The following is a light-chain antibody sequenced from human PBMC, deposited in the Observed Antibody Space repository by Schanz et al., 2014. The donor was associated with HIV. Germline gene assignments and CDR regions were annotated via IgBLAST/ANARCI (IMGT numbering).Light chain of an antibody. V-gene: IGLV6-57*02. Sequence: NFMLTQPHSVSESPGKTVTISCTGSSGSIASNYVQWYQPRPGRAPTTVIYEDNQRPSGVPDRFSGSIDSSSNSASLTISGLKTEDEADYYCQSYDSSNHWVFGGGTKLTVL. J-gene: IGLJ3*02. CDR2: EDN. CDR3: QSYDSSNHWV. CDR1: SGSIASNY.